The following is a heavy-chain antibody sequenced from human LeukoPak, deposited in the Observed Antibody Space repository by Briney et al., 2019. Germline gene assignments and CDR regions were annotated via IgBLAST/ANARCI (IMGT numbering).Heavy chain of an antibody. J-gene: IGHJ4*02. V-gene: IGHV3-21*06. Sequence: GGSLRLSCAVSGFTFNDYAMHWVRQIPGKGPEWISSISGSRDFIYYADSVKGRFTISRDNAKNSLYLDMNSLRVEDTAVYFCARALVGAAFDTWGQGALVTVSS. D-gene: IGHD1-26*01. CDR1: GFTFNDYA. CDR3: ARALVGAAFDT. CDR2: ISGSRDFI.